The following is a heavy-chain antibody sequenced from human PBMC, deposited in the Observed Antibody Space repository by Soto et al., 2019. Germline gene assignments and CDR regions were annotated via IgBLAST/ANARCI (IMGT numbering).Heavy chain of an antibody. Sequence: GGSLRLSCAASGFIVSSKYMSWVRQASGKGLEWVSLIQSGGSTYYAGSVKGRFTISRDNSENTLFLQMNSLRAEDTAVYYCTKPALSSATTPDYMDVWGKGTTVTVSS. CDR1: GFIVSSKY. CDR2: IQSGGST. J-gene: IGHJ6*03. V-gene: IGHV3-66*04. D-gene: IGHD1-26*01. CDR3: TKPALSSATTPDYMDV.